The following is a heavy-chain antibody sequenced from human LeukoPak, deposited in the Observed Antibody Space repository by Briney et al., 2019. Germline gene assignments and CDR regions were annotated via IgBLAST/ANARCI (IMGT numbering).Heavy chain of an antibody. V-gene: IGHV1-2*02. Sequence: ASVTVSCKASGYTFTDYYMHWVRQAPGQGLEWMGWINPNSGGTNYEQKFQGRVTMTRDTSISTAYMELSRLRSDDTAVYYWARERTGTTYYYYMDVWGKGTTVTVSS. D-gene: IGHD1-7*01. J-gene: IGHJ6*03. CDR2: INPNSGGT. CDR3: ARERTGTTYYYYMDV. CDR1: GYTFTDYY.